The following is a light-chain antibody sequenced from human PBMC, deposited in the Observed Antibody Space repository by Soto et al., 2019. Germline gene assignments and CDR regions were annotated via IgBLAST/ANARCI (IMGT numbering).Light chain of an antibody. J-gene: IGLJ3*02. CDR1: TSNIGSNY. Sequence: QSVLTQPPSASGAPGPRGTISCSGSTSNIGSNYVYWYQQLPGTAPKLLMYRNNQRPSGVPDRFSGSKSGTSASLAISGLRSEDEADYYCSAWDDSMRGWVFGGGTQLTV. CDR3: SAWDDSMRGWV. V-gene: IGLV1-47*01. CDR2: RNN.